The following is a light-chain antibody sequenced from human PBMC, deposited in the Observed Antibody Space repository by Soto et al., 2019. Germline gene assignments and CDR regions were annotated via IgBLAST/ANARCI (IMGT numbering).Light chain of an antibody. V-gene: IGKV3-11*01. Sequence: EIVLTQSPATLSLSPGERATLSCRASQSVSSYLAWYQQKPGQAPRLLIYDASNRATGIPARFSGSGSGTDFTLTISSLEPEYFAVYYCQQRSNWTRTFCGGTKVEIK. CDR2: DAS. J-gene: IGKJ4*01. CDR3: QQRSNWTRT. CDR1: QSVSSY.